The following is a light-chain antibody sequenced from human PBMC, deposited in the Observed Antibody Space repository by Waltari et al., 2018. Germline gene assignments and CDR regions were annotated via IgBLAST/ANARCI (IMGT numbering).Light chain of an antibody. V-gene: IGLV2-8*01. Sequence: SALTQPSPASGSLGPAVTISCPGTSRDVRASDPVPWFQQHPGKAPKLIIWGVSKRPSGVPGRFSGSKSGNTASLTVSGLQSEDEADYYCQSYDTTFVVFGAGTKLTVL. CDR2: GVS. CDR1: SRDVRASDP. CDR3: QSYDTTFVV. J-gene: IGLJ2*01.